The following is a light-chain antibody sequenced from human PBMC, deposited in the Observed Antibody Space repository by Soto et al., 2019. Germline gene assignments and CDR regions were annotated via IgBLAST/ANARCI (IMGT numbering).Light chain of an antibody. J-gene: IGKJ5*01. CDR3: QQYGVSGPIT. Sequence: EIVLTQSPGTLSLSPGERATLSCRASQSVSRSYLAWYQQKPGQAPRLLIYGASSRATGIPDRFSGSGSGTDFTLTISRVEPEDFAVYCCQQYGVSGPITFGQGTRLEIK. CDR2: GAS. V-gene: IGKV3-20*01. CDR1: QSVSRSY.